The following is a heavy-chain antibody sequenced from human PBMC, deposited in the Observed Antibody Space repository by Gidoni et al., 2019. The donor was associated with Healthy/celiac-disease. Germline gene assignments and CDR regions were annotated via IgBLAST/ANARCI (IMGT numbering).Heavy chain of an antibody. D-gene: IGHD2-2*01. CDR1: GYTFTRYD. CDR2: MNPNSGNT. V-gene: IGHV1-8*01. J-gene: IGHJ3*02. Sequence: QVQLVQSGAEVKKPGASVKVSCKASGYTFTRYDNNWVRQATGQGLEWMGWMNPNSGNTGYAQKFQGRVTMTRNTSISTAYMELSSLRSEDTAVYYCARFTGVRAYPNAFDIWGQGTMVTVSS. CDR3: ARFTGVRAYPNAFDI.